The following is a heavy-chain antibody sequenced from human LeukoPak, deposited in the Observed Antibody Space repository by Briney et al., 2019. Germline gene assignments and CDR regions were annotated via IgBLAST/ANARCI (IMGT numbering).Heavy chain of an antibody. D-gene: IGHD3-10*01. CDR3: ARKLWSYFDY. CDR1: GVSFSGYY. J-gene: IGHJ4*02. V-gene: IGHV4-34*01. Sequence: SETLSLTCAVYGVSFSGYYWSWIRQPPGKGLEWIGEINHSGSTNYNPSLKSRVTISVDTSKNQFSLKLSSVTAADTAVYYCARKLWSYFDYWGQGTLVTVSS. CDR2: INHSGST.